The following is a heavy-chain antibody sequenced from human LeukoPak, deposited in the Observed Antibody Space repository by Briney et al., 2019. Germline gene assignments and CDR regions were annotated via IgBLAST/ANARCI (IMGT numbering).Heavy chain of an antibody. CDR1: GASISTSAYY. J-gene: IGHJ4*02. V-gene: IGHV4-39*01. Sequence: SETLSLACTVSGASISTSAYYWGWIRQPPGKGLDWIGNIYYSGSTYYNPSLKSRVTISVDSSKNQFSLRLSSVTTADTAVYYCAKSDGYGLIDYWGQGTLVTVSS. D-gene: IGHD5-24*01. CDR2: IYYSGST. CDR3: AKSDGYGLIDY.